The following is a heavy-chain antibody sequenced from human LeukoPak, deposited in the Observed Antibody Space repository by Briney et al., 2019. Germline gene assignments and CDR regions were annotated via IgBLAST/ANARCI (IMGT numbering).Heavy chain of an antibody. J-gene: IGHJ6*02. D-gene: IGHD3-9*01. CDR2: INPNSGGT. CDR1: GYTFTGYY. V-gene: IGHV1-2*02. Sequence: ASVKVSCKASGYTFTGYYMHWVRQAPGQGLEWMGWINPNSGGTNYVQKFQGRVTMTRDTSISTAYMELSRLRSDDTAVYYCARVGSGYDILTGYYPDYGMDVWGQGTTVTVSS. CDR3: ARVGSGYDILTGYYPDYGMDV.